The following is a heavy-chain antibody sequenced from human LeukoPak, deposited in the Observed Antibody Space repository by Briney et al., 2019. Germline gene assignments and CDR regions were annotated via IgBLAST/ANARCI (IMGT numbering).Heavy chain of an antibody. V-gene: IGHV1-2*02. J-gene: IGHJ5*02. D-gene: IGHD2-2*02. CDR3: ARALMGTYCSSTSCYTYWFDT. CDR1: GYTFTGYY. Sequence: AASVKVSCKASGYTFTGYYMHWVRQAPGQGLEWMGWINPNSGGTNYAQKFQGRVTMTRDTSISTAYMELSRLRSDDTAVYYCARALMGTYCSSTSCYTYWFDTWGQGTQVTVSS. CDR2: INPNSGGT.